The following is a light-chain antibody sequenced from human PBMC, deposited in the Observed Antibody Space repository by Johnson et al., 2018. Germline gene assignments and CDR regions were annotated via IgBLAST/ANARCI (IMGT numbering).Light chain of an antibody. V-gene: IGLV1-51*02. CDR1: SSNIGNNY. CDR2: ENN. Sequence: QSVLTQPPSVSAAPGQKVTISCSGSSSNIGNNYVSWYQQLPGTAPKLLIYENNKRPSGIPDRFSGSKSGTSATLDITGLQTGDEADYYCGTWDSSLSAGNVFRTGTKVTVL. CDR3: GTWDSSLSAGNV. J-gene: IGLJ1*01.